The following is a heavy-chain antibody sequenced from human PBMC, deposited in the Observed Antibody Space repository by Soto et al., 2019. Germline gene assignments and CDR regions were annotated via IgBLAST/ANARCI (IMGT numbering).Heavy chain of an antibody. D-gene: IGHD2-2*02. CDR1: GGTFSSYT. CDR3: ARDDCSSTSCYKDYYYYMDV. J-gene: IGHJ6*03. V-gene: IGHV1-69*08. CDR2: IIPILGIA. Sequence: QVQLVQSGAEVKKPGSSVKVSCKASGGTFSSYTISWVRQAPGQGLEWMGRIIPILGIANYAQKFQGRVTITADKSTSTAYMELSSLRSEDTAMYYCARDDCSSTSCYKDYYYYMDVWGKGTTVTVSS.